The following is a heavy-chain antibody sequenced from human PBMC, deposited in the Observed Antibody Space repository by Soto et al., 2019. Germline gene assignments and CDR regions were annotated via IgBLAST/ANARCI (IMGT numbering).Heavy chain of an antibody. CDR1: GGSFSGYY. Sequence: LSPTCAVYGGSFSGYYWSWIRQPPGKGLEWIGEINHSGSTNYNPSLKSRVTISVDTSKNQFSLKLSSVTAADTAVYYCARRWYCSSTSCWIDYNWFDPWGQGTLVTVSS. V-gene: IGHV4-34*01. J-gene: IGHJ5*02. CDR3: ARRWYCSSTSCWIDYNWFDP. D-gene: IGHD2-2*01. CDR2: INHSGST.